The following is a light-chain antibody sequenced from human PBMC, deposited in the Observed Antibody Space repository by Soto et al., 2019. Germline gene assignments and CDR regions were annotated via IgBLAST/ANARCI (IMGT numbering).Light chain of an antibody. J-gene: IGKJ3*01. V-gene: IGKV3-20*01. CDR3: RHYGCSGSP. CDR1: QSVSSTY. CDR2: AAS. Sequence: EIVLTQSPDTLSLFPGERATLSCRASQSVSSTYLAWYQQKPGQAPRPLISAASSRAAGTPDRFNGSGSGTDCPPSLSILKPDCFAEDYRRHYGCSGSPLGPRT.